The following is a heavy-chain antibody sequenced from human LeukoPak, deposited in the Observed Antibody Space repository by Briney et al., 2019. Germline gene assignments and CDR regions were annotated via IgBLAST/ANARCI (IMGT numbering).Heavy chain of an antibody. D-gene: IGHD6-13*01. Sequence: ASVKVSCKASGYTFTGYYMHWVRQAPGQGLEWMGWINPNSGGTNYAQKSQGRVTMTRDTSISTAYMELSRLRSDDTAVYYCARDSSSSWTGNWFDPWGQGTLVTVSS. J-gene: IGHJ5*02. CDR1: GYTFTGYY. V-gene: IGHV1-2*02. CDR3: ARDSSSSWTGNWFDP. CDR2: INPNSGGT.